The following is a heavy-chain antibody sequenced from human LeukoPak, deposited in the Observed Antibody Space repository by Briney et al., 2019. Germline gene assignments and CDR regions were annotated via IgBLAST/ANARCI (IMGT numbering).Heavy chain of an antibody. CDR3: ARGDIVVVVASTEYYFDY. CDR1: GYTFTGYY. V-gene: IGHV1-2*02. Sequence: ASVKVSCKVSGYTFTGYYMHWVRQAPGQGLEWMGWITPKSGGTNCAQKFQGRVTMTRDTSISTAYMELSRLTSDDTAVYYCARGDIVVVVASTEYYFDYWGQGTLVTVSS. CDR2: ITPKSGGT. J-gene: IGHJ4*02. D-gene: IGHD2-15*01.